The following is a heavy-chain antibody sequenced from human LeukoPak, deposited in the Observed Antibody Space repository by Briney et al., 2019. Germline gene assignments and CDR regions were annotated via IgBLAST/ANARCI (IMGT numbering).Heavy chain of an antibody. J-gene: IGHJ4*02. D-gene: IGHD6-19*01. CDR3: ARDRVGVGGNGWEN. CDR1: GYTFSSYV. CDR2: MNPNSGNT. V-gene: IGHV1-8*01. Sequence: ASVKVSCKASGYTFSSYVNWVRQATGQGLEWMGWMNPNSGNTGYVQKFQGRVIMTRDTSISTAHMELSSLTSEDTAVYFCARDRVGVGGNGWENWGQGTLVTVSS.